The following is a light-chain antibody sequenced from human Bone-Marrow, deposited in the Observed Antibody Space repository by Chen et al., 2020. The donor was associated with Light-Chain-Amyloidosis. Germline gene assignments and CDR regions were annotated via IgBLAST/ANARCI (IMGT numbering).Light chain of an antibody. J-gene: IGKJ2*01. CDR1: QSVSSN. CDR3: QQYNNWPPMYT. Sequence: VLTQSPGTLSLSPGERATLSCRASQSVSSNYLAWYQQKPGQAPRLLIYGASTRATGIPARFSGSGSGTEFTLTISSLQSEDFAVYYCQQYNNWPPMYTFGQGAKLEIK. CDR2: GAS. V-gene: IGKV3-15*01.